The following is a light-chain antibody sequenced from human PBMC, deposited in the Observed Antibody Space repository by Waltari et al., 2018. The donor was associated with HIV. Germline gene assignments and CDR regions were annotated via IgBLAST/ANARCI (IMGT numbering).Light chain of an antibody. V-gene: IGKV1-5*03. CDR2: KSS. Sequence: DIQMTQSPSTLSASVGDRVTITCRASQSISSWLAWYQQKPGKAPNLMIYKSSSLKSGVPSRFSGSGSGTEFTLTISSLQPDDFATYYCQQYNSYSVTFGQGTKVEI. CDR3: QQYNSYSVT. CDR1: QSISSW. J-gene: IGKJ1*01.